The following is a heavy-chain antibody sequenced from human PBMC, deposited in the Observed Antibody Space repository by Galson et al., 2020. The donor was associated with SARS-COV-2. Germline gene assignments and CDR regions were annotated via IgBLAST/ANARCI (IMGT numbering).Heavy chain of an antibody. J-gene: IGHJ6*02. CDR1: GFTVSSNY. Sequence: GGSLRLSCAASGFTVSSNYMSWVRQAPGKGLEWVSVIYSGGSTYYADSVKGRFTISRDTSKNTLYLQMNSLRAEDTAVYYCARDLDYYGMDVWGQGTTVTVSS. D-gene: IGHD3-16*01. CDR2: IYSGGST. V-gene: IGHV3-53*01. CDR3: ARDLDYYGMDV.